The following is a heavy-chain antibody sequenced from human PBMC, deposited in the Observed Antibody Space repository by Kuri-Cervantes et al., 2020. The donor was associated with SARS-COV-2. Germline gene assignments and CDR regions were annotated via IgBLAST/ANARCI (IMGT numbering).Heavy chain of an antibody. CDR3: ARVSGSGWELRHFDY. D-gene: IGHD1-26*01. CDR1: GYTLTELS. V-gene: IGHV1-24*01. CDR2: FDPEDGET. J-gene: IGHJ4*02. Sequence: ASVKVSCKVSGYTLTELSMHWVRQAPGKGLEWMGGFDPEDGETIYAQKFQGRVTMTEDTSTDTAYMELSSLRSEDTAVYYCARVSGSGWELRHFDYWGQGTLVTVSS.